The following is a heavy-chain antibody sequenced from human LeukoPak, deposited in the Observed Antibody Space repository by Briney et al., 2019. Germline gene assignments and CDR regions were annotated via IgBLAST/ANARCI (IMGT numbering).Heavy chain of an antibody. D-gene: IGHD2-2*01. CDR2: IYSGGST. Sequence: GGSLRLSCAASGFTVSSNYMSWVRQAPGKGLEWVSVIYSGGSTYYADSVKGGFTISRDNSKNTLYLQMNSLRAEDTAVYYCARDQVVPAAHFDYWGQGTLVTVSS. V-gene: IGHV3-66*01. J-gene: IGHJ4*02. CDR1: GFTVSSNY. CDR3: ARDQVVPAAHFDY.